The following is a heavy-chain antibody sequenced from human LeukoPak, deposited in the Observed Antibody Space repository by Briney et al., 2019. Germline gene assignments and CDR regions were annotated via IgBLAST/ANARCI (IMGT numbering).Heavy chain of an antibody. J-gene: IGHJ4*02. CDR2: ISGSGGST. CDR1: GFTFSSYA. D-gene: IGHD5-24*01. Sequence: GGSLRLSCEASGFTFSSYAMNWVRQAPGKGLEWVSTISGSGGSTYNADSVKGRFTIARDNSKNTLYLQMNSLRAEDTAVYFCAKGRGWLQFFDYWGQGTLVTVSS. V-gene: IGHV3-23*01. CDR3: AKGRGWLQFFDY.